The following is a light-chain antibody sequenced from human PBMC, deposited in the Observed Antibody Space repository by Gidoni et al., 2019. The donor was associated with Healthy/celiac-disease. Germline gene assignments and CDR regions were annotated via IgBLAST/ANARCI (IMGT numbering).Light chain of an antibody. CDR2: GAS. Sequence: EIVMTQSPATLSVSPGERATLSCRASQSVSSNLAWYQQKPGQAPRLLIYGASTRATGIPARFSGSGSGTEFTLTISSLLSEDFAVYYCQQYNNWLPVTFGQGTKVEIK. CDR3: QQYNNWLPVT. CDR1: QSVSSN. J-gene: IGKJ1*01. V-gene: IGKV3-15*01.